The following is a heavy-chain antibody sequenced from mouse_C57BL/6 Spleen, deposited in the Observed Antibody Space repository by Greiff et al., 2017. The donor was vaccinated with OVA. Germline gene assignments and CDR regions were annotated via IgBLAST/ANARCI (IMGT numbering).Heavy chain of an antibody. D-gene: IGHD2-4*01. CDR2: IDPETGGT. Sequence: VQLQESGAELVRPGASVTLSCKASGYTFTDYEMHWVKQTPVHGLEWIGAIDPETGGTAYNQKFKGKAILTADKSSSTAYMELRSLTSEDSAVYYCTTPYDYDFDYWGQGTTLTVSS. J-gene: IGHJ2*01. CDR3: TTPYDYDFDY. CDR1: GYTFTDYE. V-gene: IGHV1-15*01.